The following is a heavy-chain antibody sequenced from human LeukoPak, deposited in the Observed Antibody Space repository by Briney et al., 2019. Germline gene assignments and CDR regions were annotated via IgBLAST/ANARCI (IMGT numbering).Heavy chain of an antibody. Sequence: GGSLRLSCAASGFTFSSYAMSWVRQAPGKGLEWVAGISGSGGSPYYAESVKGRFTISRDNSKNMLHLQMNSLRADDTAVYYCARGSSGGYYNSRFDFWGQGTLVSVSS. D-gene: IGHD3-10*01. CDR2: ISGSGGSP. CDR3: ARGSSGGYYNSRFDF. CDR1: GFTFSSYA. V-gene: IGHV3-23*01. J-gene: IGHJ4*02.